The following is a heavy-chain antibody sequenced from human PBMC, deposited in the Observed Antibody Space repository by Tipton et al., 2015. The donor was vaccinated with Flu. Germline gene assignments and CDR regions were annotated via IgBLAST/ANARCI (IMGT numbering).Heavy chain of an antibody. D-gene: IGHD3-22*01. CDR1: GYSISSGYH. J-gene: IGHJ3*02. Sequence: TLSLTCAVSGYSISSGYHWGWIRQPPGKGLEWIGSFSHSGSTYYNPSLKSRVTMSVDTSKNQFALKLSSVTAADTAVYYCARGYYDSSGYYLDAFDIWGQGTMVTVSS. CDR3: ARGYYDSSGYYLDAFDI. CDR2: FSHSGST. V-gene: IGHV4-38-2*01.